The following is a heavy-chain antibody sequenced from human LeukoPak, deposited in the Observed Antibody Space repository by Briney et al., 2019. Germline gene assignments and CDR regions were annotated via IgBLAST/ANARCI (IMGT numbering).Heavy chain of an antibody. CDR1: GFTFSSYE. CDR3: ARDTGGYDSDYYYGMDV. Sequence: GGSLRLSCAAFGFTFSSYEMNWVRQAPGKGLEWVSYISSSGSTIYYADSVKGRFTISRDNAKNSLYLQMNSLRAEDTAVYYCARDTGGYDSDYYYGMDVWGKGTTVTVSS. J-gene: IGHJ6*04. D-gene: IGHD5-12*01. V-gene: IGHV3-48*03. CDR2: ISSSGSTI.